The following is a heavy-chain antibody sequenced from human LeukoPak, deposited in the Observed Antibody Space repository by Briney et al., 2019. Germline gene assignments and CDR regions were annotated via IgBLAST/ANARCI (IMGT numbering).Heavy chain of an antibody. Sequence: SETLSLTCTVSGGSISSYYWSWIRQPPEKGLEWIGYIYYSGSTNYNPSLKSRVTMSVDTSKNQFSLKLSSVTAADTAVYYCARDPYCSGGSCYSGYYMDVWGKGTTVTISS. CDR3: ARDPYCSGGSCYSGYYMDV. CDR1: GGSISSYY. J-gene: IGHJ6*03. CDR2: IYYSGST. V-gene: IGHV4-59*12. D-gene: IGHD2-15*01.